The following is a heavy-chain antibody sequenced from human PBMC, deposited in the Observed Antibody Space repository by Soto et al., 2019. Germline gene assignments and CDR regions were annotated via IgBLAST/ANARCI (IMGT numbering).Heavy chain of an antibody. J-gene: IGHJ5*02. V-gene: IGHV3-30-3*01. Sequence: QVQLVESGGGVVQPGRSLRLSCAASGFTFSSYAMHWVRQAPGKGLEWVAVISYDGSNKYYADSVKGRFTISRDNSKNTLYLQMNSLRAEDTAVYYCARDQEYCSGGSCYWNNWFDPWGQGTLVTVSS. CDR2: ISYDGSNK. CDR3: ARDQEYCSGGSCYWNNWFDP. D-gene: IGHD2-15*01. CDR1: GFTFSSYA.